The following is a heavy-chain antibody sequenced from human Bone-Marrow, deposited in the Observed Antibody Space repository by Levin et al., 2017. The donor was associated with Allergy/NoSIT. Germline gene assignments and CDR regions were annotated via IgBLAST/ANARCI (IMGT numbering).Heavy chain of an antibody. V-gene: IGHV3-72*01. CDR1: GFSFSDHY. CDR2: TRNKANSDTT. J-gene: IGHJ4*02. CDR3: ARGQGNYYGSGSYYDY. D-gene: IGHD3-10*01. Sequence: GGSLRLSCAVSGFSFSDHYMDWVRQAPGKGLEWVGRTRNKANSDTTEYAASVKGRFTISRVDSKNSLYLQMNSLKTEDTAVYFCARGQGNYYGSGSYYDYWGQGTLVTVSS.